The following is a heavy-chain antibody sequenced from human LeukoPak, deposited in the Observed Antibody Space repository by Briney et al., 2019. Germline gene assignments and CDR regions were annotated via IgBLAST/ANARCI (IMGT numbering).Heavy chain of an antibody. CDR1: GFTFSSYG. Sequence: GGSLRLSCAASGFTFSSYGMHWVRQAPGKGLEWVAVISYDGSNKYYADSVKGRFTISRDNSKNTLYLQMNNLRAEDTAVYYCAKTLLRINYYYGMDVWGQGTTVTVSS. D-gene: IGHD4-17*01. V-gene: IGHV3-30*18. CDR3: AKTLLRINYYYGMDV. CDR2: ISYDGSNK. J-gene: IGHJ6*02.